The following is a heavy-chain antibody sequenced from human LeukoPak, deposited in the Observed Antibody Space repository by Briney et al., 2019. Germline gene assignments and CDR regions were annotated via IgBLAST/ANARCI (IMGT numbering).Heavy chain of an antibody. V-gene: IGHV3-21*01. Sequence: GGSLRLSCAASGFTFSSYSMNWVRQAPGKGLEWVSSISSSSSYIYYADSVKGRFTISRDNAKNSLYLQMNSLRAEDTAVYYCARNHYYDSSGITPARWGQGTLVTVSS. J-gene: IGHJ4*02. CDR3: ARNHYYDSSGITPAR. D-gene: IGHD3-22*01. CDR2: ISSSSSYI. CDR1: GFTFSSYS.